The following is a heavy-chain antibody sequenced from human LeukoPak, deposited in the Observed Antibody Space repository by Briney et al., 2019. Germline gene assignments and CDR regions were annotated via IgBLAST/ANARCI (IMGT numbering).Heavy chain of an antibody. V-gene: IGHV4-34*01. CDR2: INHSGST. D-gene: IGHD3-10*01. Sequence: PSETLSLTCPVYGGSFSGYYWSWIRQPPGKGLEWIGEINHSGSTNYNPSLKSRVTISVDTSKNQFSLKLSSVTAADTAVYYCARGEDFGYYFDYWGQGTLVTVSS. CDR1: GGSFSGYY. CDR3: ARGEDFGYYFDY. J-gene: IGHJ4*02.